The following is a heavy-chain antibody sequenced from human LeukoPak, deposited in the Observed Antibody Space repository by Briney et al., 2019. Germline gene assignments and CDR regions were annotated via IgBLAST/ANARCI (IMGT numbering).Heavy chain of an antibody. CDR2: IYDSGST. CDR3: ARRYTASPGERFDY. Sequence: SETLSLTCTVSGGSISNYYWTWIRQPPREGLEWIGYIYDSGSTKYNPSLNSRVTISLDTSKNQFSLMLRSLTAADTAVYYCARRYTASPGERFDYWGQGTLVTVSS. CDR1: GGSISNYY. V-gene: IGHV4-59*08. D-gene: IGHD2-2*02. J-gene: IGHJ4*02.